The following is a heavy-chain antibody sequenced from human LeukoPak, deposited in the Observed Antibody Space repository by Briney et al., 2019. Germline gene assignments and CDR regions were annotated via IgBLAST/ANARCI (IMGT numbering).Heavy chain of an antibody. D-gene: IGHD4/OR15-4a*01. CDR1: GYSISSGYY. V-gene: IGHV4-38-2*02. CDR2: IYHSGST. Sequence: SETLSLTCTVSGYSISSGYYWGWIRQPPGKGLEWIGSIYHSGSTYYNPSLKSRVTISVDTSKNQFSLKLSSVTAADTAVYYCARVQETYGGDVFDIGGQGKMVTVSS. J-gene: IGHJ3*02. CDR3: ARVQETYGGDVFDI.